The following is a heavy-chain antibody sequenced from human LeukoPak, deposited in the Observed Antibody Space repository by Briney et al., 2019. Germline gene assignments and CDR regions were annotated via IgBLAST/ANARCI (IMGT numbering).Heavy chain of an antibody. Sequence: ASVKVSCKASGYTFTGYYMHWVRQAPGQGLEWMGRINPNSGGTNYAQKFQGRVTMTRDTSISTAYMELSRLRSDDTAVYYCARRGSGSWYYYFDYWGQGTLVTVSS. CDR1: GYTFTGYY. CDR2: INPNSGGT. V-gene: IGHV1-2*06. J-gene: IGHJ4*02. CDR3: ARRGSGSWYYYFDY. D-gene: IGHD6-13*01.